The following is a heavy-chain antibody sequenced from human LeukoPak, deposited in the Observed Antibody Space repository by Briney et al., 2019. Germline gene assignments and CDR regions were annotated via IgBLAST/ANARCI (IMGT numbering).Heavy chain of an antibody. CDR3: ARDRGPYSSSWGVGDY. J-gene: IGHJ4*02. V-gene: IGHV3-30*03. CDR2: ISYDGSNK. CDR1: GFTFSSYG. Sequence: GGSLRLSCAASGFTFSSYGMHWVRQAPGKGLEWVAVISYDGSNKYYADSVKGRFTISRDNAKNSLYLQMNSLRAEDTAVYYCARDRGPYSSSWGVGDYWGQGTLVTVSS. D-gene: IGHD6-13*01.